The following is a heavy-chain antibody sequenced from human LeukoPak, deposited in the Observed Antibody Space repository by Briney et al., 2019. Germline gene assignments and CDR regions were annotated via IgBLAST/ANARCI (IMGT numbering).Heavy chain of an antibody. CDR3: ASLTGRNY. Sequence: GGSLRLSCTVSGFTFSSYSMNWVRQAPGKGLEWVSSISSSSSYIYYADSVKGRFTISRDNAKNSLYLQMNSLRAEDTAVYYCASLTGRNYWGQGTLVTVSS. D-gene: IGHD4-11*01. CDR2: ISSSSSYI. V-gene: IGHV3-21*01. CDR1: GFTFSSYS. J-gene: IGHJ4*02.